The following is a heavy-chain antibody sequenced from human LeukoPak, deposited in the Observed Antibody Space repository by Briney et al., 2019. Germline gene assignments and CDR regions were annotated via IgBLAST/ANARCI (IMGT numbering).Heavy chain of an antibody. Sequence: ASVKVSCKASGYTFTGYYMHWVRQAPGQGLEWMGWINPNSGGTNCAQKFQGRVTMTRDTSISTAYMELSRLRSDDTAVYYCARDPLDYYDSSGPTPIDYWGQGTLVTVSS. D-gene: IGHD3-22*01. V-gene: IGHV1-2*02. CDR2: INPNSGGT. J-gene: IGHJ4*02. CDR3: ARDPLDYYDSSGPTPIDY. CDR1: GYTFTGYY.